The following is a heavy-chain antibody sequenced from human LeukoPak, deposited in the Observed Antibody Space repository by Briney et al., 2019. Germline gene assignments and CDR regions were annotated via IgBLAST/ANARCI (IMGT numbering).Heavy chain of an antibody. J-gene: IGHJ4*02. D-gene: IGHD3-10*01. V-gene: IGHV4-39*01. CDR2: IYYSGTT. CDR1: GGSVSSTDDY. CDR3: ARLHTLVPYYGVDY. Sequence: SETLSLTCTVSGGSVSSTDDYWGWIRQPPGKGLEWIGSIYYSGTTYYNPSLKSRLTISVITSKNQFSLKLSSVTAADTAVYYCARLHTLVPYYGVDYWGQGTLVTVSS.